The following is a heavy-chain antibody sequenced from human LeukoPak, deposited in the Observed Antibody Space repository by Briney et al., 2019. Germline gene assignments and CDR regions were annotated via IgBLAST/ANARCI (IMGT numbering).Heavy chain of an antibody. Sequence: GGSLRLSCAASGFTLSNCAMTWVRQAPGKGLEWVSSISDSAGATYYADSVRGRFTISRDNSGSTLYLQMNSLRADDTAVYYCAKGGSTAWTAVDYWGQGTLVTVSS. CDR2: ISDSAGAT. J-gene: IGHJ4*02. CDR3: AKGGSTAWTAVDY. V-gene: IGHV3-23*01. CDR1: GFTLSNCA. D-gene: IGHD2-2*01.